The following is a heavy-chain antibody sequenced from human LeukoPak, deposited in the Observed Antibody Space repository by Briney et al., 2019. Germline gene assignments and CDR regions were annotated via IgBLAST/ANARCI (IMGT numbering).Heavy chain of an antibody. Sequence: PSETLSLTCTVSGGSISSYYGSWIRQPPGKGLEWIGHIYYSGSTNYNPSLKSRVTISVDTSKNQFSLKLSSVTAADTAVYYCARHQVVTIFGVVPWFDPWGQGTLVTVSS. CDR1: GGSISSYY. CDR3: ARHQVVTIFGVVPWFDP. J-gene: IGHJ5*02. V-gene: IGHV4-59*08. D-gene: IGHD3-3*01. CDR2: IYYSGST.